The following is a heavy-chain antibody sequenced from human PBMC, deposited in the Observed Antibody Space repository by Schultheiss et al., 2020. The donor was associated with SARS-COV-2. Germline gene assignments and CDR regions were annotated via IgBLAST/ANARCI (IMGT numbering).Heavy chain of an antibody. Sequence: GGSLRLSCAASGFTFSSYWMHWVRQAPGKGLVWVSRMNIDGSIITYADSVKGRFTISRDNVRNTLYLQMNSLRAEDTAVYYCARAPCRPDGCYCDDFWGQGTLVTVSS. CDR3: ARAPCRPDGCYCDDF. CDR1: GFTFSSYW. D-gene: IGHD2-15*01. V-gene: IGHV3-74*01. CDR2: MNIDGSII. J-gene: IGHJ4*02.